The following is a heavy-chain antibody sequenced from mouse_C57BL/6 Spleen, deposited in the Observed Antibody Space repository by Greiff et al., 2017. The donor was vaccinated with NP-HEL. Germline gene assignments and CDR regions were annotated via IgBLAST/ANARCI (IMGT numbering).Heavy chain of an antibody. D-gene: IGHD1-1*01. CDR2: LSSGSSTI. CDR3: ARLHYYGSSYDAMDY. Sequence: EVQLVESGGGLVKPGGSLKLSCAASGFTFSDYGMHWVRQAPEKGLEWVAYLSSGSSTIYYADTVKGRFTISRDNAKNTLFLQMTSLRSEDTAMYYCARLHYYGSSYDAMDYWGQGTSVTVSS. J-gene: IGHJ4*01. V-gene: IGHV5-17*01. CDR1: GFTFSDYG.